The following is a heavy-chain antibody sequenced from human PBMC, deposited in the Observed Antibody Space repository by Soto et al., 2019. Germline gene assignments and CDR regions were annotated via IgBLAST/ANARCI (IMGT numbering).Heavy chain of an antibody. V-gene: IGHV1-8*01. J-gene: IGHJ6*03. CDR2: MNPNGGNT. CDR3: ARGREDIVVVPAAEYYYYYMDV. Sequence: ASVKVSCKASGYTFTSYDINWVRQATGQGLEWMGWMNPNGGNTGYAQKFQGRVTMTRNTSICTAYMELSSLRSEDTAVYYCARGREDIVVVPAAEYYYYYMDVWGKGTTVTVSS. CDR1: GYTFTSYD. D-gene: IGHD2-2*01.